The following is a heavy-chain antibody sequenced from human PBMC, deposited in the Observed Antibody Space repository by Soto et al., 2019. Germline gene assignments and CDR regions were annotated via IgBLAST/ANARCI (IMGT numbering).Heavy chain of an antibody. CDR3: AREHRPDDAFDI. J-gene: IGHJ3*02. CDR2: IYYSGST. D-gene: IGHD2-21*01. Sequence: EPQSLSRPCTDVYFSIGGFDWRWFRQPAGKGLEWIRYIYYSGSTNYNPSLKSRVTISVDTSKNQFSLKLSSVTAADTAVYYCAREHRPDDAFDIWGQGTMVTV. V-gene: IGHV4-61*08. CDR1: DVYFSIGGFD.